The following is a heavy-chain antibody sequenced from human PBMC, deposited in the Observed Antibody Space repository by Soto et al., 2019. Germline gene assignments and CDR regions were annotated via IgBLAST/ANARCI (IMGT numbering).Heavy chain of an antibody. CDR2: IHQRGST. Sequence: SETLSLTCAVSGGSISSDNWWSWVRQPPGKGMEWIGEIHQRGSTNYISYLKRQVTITVDKSKSQFSLRLGSVTAADSAVYYCARRNYYDSTGYWAIWGQGTLVTVS. D-gene: IGHD3-22*01. CDR1: GGSISSDNW. J-gene: IGHJ4*02. CDR3: ARRNYYDSTGYWAI. V-gene: IGHV4-4*02.